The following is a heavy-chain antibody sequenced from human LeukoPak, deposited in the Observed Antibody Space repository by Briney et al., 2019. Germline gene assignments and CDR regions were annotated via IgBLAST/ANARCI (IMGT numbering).Heavy chain of an antibody. Sequence: TGGSLRLSCAASGFTFSSYAMSWVRQAPGKGLEWVSGISDSADSTYYADSVKGRFTISRDNSKNTLYLQMNSLRAEDTAVYYCAKRSGGNSGAYYFDYWGQGTLVTVSS. V-gene: IGHV3-23*01. CDR2: ISDSADST. CDR1: GFTFSSYA. CDR3: AKRSGGNSGAYYFDY. J-gene: IGHJ4*02. D-gene: IGHD4-23*01.